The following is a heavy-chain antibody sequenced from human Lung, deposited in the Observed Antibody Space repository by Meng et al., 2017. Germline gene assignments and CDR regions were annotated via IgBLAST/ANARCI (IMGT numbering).Heavy chain of an antibody. CDR2: INHSGST. D-gene: IGHD4-11*01. CDR3: ARGPTTMAHDFDY. V-gene: IGHV4-34*01. J-gene: IGHJ4*02. Sequence: QRQQWGPGLLKPTATLSPTCVVSGGSFSDYYWSWIRQPPGNGLEWIGEINHSGSTNYHPSLESRATISVDTSQNNLSLKLSSVTAADSAVYYCARGPTTMAHDFDYWGQGTLVTVSS. CDR1: GGSFSDYY.